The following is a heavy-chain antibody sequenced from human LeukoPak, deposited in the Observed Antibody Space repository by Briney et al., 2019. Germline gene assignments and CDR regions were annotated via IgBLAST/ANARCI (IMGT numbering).Heavy chain of an antibody. CDR2: ISSGSSYI. V-gene: IGHV3-21*01. Sequence: GGSLRLSCAASGFTFSGYAMNWVRQAPGKGLEWVSSISSGSSYIYYADSVKGRFTISRDNARNSLYLQMNSLRAEDTAVYYCARDPTVAEAWWGQGTLVTVSS. J-gene: IGHJ4*02. CDR1: GFTFSGYA. CDR3: ARDPTVAEAW. D-gene: IGHD6-13*01.